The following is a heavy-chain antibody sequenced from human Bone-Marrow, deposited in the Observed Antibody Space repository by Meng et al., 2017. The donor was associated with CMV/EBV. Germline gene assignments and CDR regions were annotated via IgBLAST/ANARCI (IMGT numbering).Heavy chain of an antibody. J-gene: IGHJ3*02. V-gene: IGHV1-46*01. D-gene: IGHD2-2*01. Sequence: ASVKVSCKASGYTFTSYYMHWVRQAPGQGLEWMGIINPSGGSTSYAQKFQGRVTITTDESTSTAYMELSSLRSEDTAVYYCARTQDCSSTSCYLDAFDIWGQGTMVTVSS. CDR2: INPSGGST. CDR3: ARTQDCSSTSCYLDAFDI. CDR1: GYTFTSYY.